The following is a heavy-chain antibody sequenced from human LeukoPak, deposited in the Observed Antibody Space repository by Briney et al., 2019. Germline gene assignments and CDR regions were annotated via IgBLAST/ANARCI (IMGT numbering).Heavy chain of an antibody. CDR3: ARDFGIAEDP. D-gene: IGHD6-13*01. CDR1: GFTFSSYA. CDR2: ISYDGSNK. J-gene: IGHJ5*02. V-gene: IGHV3-30-3*01. Sequence: GRPLRLSCAASGFTFSSYAIHWVRQAPGKGLEWVAVISYDGSNKYYADSVKGRFTISRDNSKNTLYLQMNSLRAEDTAVYYCARDFGIAEDPWGQGTLVTVSS.